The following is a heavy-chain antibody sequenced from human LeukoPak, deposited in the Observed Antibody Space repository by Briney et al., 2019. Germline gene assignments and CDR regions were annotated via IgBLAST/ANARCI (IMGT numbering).Heavy chain of an antibody. Sequence: GGSLRLSCAAAGFTFRNYAMSWVRQAPGKGLEWVSSISGSGDITYYADSVKGRFTISRDNSKNTLYLQMNSLRAEDTAVYYCAKNGASGSPNWFDPWGQGTLVTVSP. V-gene: IGHV3-23*01. D-gene: IGHD3-10*01. CDR3: AKNGASGSPNWFDP. J-gene: IGHJ5*02. CDR2: ISGSGDIT. CDR1: GFTFRNYA.